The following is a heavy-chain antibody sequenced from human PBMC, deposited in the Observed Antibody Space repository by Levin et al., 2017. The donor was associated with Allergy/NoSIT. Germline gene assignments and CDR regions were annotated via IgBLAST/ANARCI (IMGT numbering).Heavy chain of an antibody. J-gene: IGHJ4*02. CDR3: ARAPRLVVVPAAMGYYFDY. Sequence: PSETLSLTCAVYGGSFSGYYWSWIRQPPGKGLEWIGEINHSGSTNYNPSLKSRVTISVDTSKNQFSLKLSSVTAADTAVYYCARAPRLVVVPAAMGYYFDYWGQGTLVTVSS. CDR1: GGSFSGYY. V-gene: IGHV4-34*01. CDR2: INHSGST. D-gene: IGHD2-2*01.